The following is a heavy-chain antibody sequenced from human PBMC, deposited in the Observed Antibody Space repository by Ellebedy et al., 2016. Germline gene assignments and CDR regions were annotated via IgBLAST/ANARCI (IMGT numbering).Heavy chain of an antibody. CDR3: ARDNSRGWYYDQ. Sequence: SETLSLTCTVSGDSFSSDNHYCGCVRQTPAKGLEWIGVIRYSASTFYRPSLKSRMTMSLDRSKNPFSLTLRAVTAADTALYYCARDNSRGWYYDQWGPGIHVTVSS. V-gene: IGHV4-39*07. CDR2: IRYSAST. J-gene: IGHJ5*02. CDR1: GDSFSSDNHY. D-gene: IGHD6-19*01.